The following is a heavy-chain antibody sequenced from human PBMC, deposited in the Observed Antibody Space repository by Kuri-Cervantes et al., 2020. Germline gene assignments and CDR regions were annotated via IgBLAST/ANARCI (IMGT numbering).Heavy chain of an antibody. CDR2: MNQDGSEK. D-gene: IGHD4/OR15-4a*01. CDR3: ATLYRTMVARFDRDY. CDR1: GFTFSGSA. Sequence: GESLKISCAASGFTFSGSAMHWVRQAPGKGLECVAIMNQDGSEKFYVDSMKGRFTISRDNAKNSLYLQMNSLRADDTAVYYCATLYRTMVARFDRDYWGQGTLVTVSS. V-gene: IGHV3-7*02. J-gene: IGHJ4*02.